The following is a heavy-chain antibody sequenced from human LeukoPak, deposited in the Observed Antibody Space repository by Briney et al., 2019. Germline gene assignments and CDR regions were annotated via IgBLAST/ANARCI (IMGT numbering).Heavy chain of an antibody. CDR1: GGSISSGGYY. CDR2: IYHSGST. J-gene: IGHJ5*02. Sequence: PSETLSLTCTVSGGSISSGGYYWSWIRQPPGKGLEWIGYIYHSGSTYYNPSLKSRVTISVDRSKNQFSLKLSSVTAADTAVYYCARGLRGDDFWSLPPFDPWGQGTLVTVSS. D-gene: IGHD3/OR15-3a*01. CDR3: ARGLRGDDFWSLPPFDP. V-gene: IGHV4-30-2*01.